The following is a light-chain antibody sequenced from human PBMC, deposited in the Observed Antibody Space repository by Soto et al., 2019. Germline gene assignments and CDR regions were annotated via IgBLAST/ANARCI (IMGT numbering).Light chain of an antibody. CDR1: QNIISW. J-gene: IGKJ2*01. Sequence: DIQMTQSPSTLSASVGDRVTITCRASQNIISWLAWYQQKPGKAPKLLTYKASSLESGVPSMFSGSGSGTEFTLTINSLQPDDFATYYCQQYISFPHTFGQGTKLEIK. CDR2: KAS. CDR3: QQYISFPHT. V-gene: IGKV1-5*03.